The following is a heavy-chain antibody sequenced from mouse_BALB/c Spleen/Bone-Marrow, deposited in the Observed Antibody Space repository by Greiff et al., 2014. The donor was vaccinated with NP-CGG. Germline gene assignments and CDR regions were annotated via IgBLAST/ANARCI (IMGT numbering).Heavy chain of an antibody. J-gene: IGHJ3*01. D-gene: IGHD1-3*01. CDR2: IDPANGNT. CDR3: VRSPGQVNV. V-gene: IGHV14-3*02. CDR1: GFNIKDAY. Sequence: VQLQQSGAELVKPGASVKLSCTASGFNIKDAYIHWVRQRPEQSLEWIGRIDPANGNTEYDPKFQGKATITADTSSNTAYLQLGSLTSEDTAGYYGVRSPGQVNVWGQGTLVTVSA.